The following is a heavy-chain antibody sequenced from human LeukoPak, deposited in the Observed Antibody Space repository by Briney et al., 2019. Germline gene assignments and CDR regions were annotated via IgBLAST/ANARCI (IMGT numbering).Heavy chain of an antibody. V-gene: IGHV3-74*01. CDR2: INSDENST. CDR3: VRHGSGSYYRAIAC. J-gene: IGHJ4*02. Sequence: GSLRLSCAASGFTFSSYWMHWVRQAPGKGLVWVARINSDENSTTYADSVKGRFTISRDNAKNTLYLQMNTLRAEDTAVYYCVRHGSGSYYRAIACWGQGNLVSVSS. CDR1: GFTFSSYW. D-gene: IGHD3-10*01.